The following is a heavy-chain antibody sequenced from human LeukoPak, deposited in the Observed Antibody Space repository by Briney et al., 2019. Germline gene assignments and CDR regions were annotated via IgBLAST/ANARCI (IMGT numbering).Heavy chain of an antibody. CDR1: GFTFSDYA. D-gene: IGHD3-10*01. Sequence: GGSQRLSCQASGFTFSDYAMSWVRQAPGKGLEWVSSINPDGGSFFADSVKGRFTISRDDSRSVVYLNTLSAEDTAVYYCARSGVATCHYWGQGILVAVSS. CDR2: INPDGGS. CDR3: ARSGVATCHY. J-gene: IGHJ4*02. V-gene: IGHV3-23*01.